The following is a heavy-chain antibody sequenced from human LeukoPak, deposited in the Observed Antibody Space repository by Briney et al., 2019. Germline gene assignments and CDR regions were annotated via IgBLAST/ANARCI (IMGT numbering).Heavy chain of an antibody. J-gene: IGHJ6*03. V-gene: IGHV3-66*01. CDR2: IYSGGST. D-gene: IGHD2/OR15-2a*01. CDR3: ASSSVIGYYYYYMDV. Sequence: GGSLRLSCAASGFTVSSSYMSWVRQAPGKGLEWVSVIYSGGSTYYADSVKGRFTISRDNSKNTLYLQMNSLRAEDTAVYYCASSSVIGYYYYYMDVWGKGTTVTISS. CDR1: GFTVSSSY.